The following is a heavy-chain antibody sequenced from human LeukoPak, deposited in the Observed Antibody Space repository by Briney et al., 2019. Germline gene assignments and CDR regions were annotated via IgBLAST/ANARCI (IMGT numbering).Heavy chain of an antibody. D-gene: IGHD2-15*01. CDR3: AKDPGSGYCSGGSCSFDY. J-gene: IGHJ4*02. V-gene: IGHV4-39*02. CDR1: GGSISSSSYY. CDR2: IYYSGST. Sequence: SETLSLTCTVSGGSISSSSYYWGWIRQPPGKGLEWIGSIYYSGSTYYNPSLKSRVTISVDTSKNQFSLKLSSVTAADTAVYYCAKDPGSGYCSGGSCSFDYWGQGTLVTVSS.